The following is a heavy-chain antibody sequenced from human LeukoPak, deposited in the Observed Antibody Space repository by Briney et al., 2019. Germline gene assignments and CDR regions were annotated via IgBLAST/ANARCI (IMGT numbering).Heavy chain of an antibody. CDR1: GYTFTSYG. Sequence: ASVKVSCKASGYTFTSYGISWVRQAPGQGLEWMGWISAYNGNTNYAQKLQGRVTMTTDTSTSTAYMELRSLRSDDTAVYYCARESGDGYNFYAGSTTATIDYWGQGTLVTVSS. D-gene: IGHD5-24*01. CDR2: ISAYNGNT. J-gene: IGHJ4*02. V-gene: IGHV1-18*01. CDR3: ARESGDGYNFYAGSTTATIDY.